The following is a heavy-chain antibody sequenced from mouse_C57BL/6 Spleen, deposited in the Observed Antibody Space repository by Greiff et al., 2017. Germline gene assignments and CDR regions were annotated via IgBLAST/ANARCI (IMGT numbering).Heavy chain of an antibody. D-gene: IGHD3-2*02. CDR2: IYPSDSET. J-gene: IGHJ3*01. Sequence: QVQLQQPGAELVRPGSSVKLSCKASGYPFTSYWMDWVKQRPGQGLEWIGNIYPSDSETHYNQKFKDKATLTVDKSSSTAYMQLSSLTSEDSAVYYCARSGDSSGYVCFAYWGQGTLVTVSA. CDR3: ARSGDSSGYVCFAY. V-gene: IGHV1-61*01. CDR1: GYPFTSYW.